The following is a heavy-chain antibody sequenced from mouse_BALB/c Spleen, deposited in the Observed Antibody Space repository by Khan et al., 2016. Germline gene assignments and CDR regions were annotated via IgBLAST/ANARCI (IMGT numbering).Heavy chain of an antibody. Sequence: VQLQESGAELMKPGASVKISCKATGYTFSRYWIEWVKERPGHGLAWIGEILPGTGSTNYNEKLRGKATFTAETSSNTAYIQLSSLTSGDSAVYYCARGAYWGRGTLVTVSA. V-gene: IGHV1-9*01. CDR2: ILPGTGST. CDR1: GYTFSRYW. J-gene: IGHJ3*01. CDR3: ARGAY.